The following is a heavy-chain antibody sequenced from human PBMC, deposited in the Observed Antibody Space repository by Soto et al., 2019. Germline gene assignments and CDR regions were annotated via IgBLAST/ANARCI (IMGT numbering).Heavy chain of an antibody. J-gene: IGHJ3*02. Sequence: ASVKVSCKASGGTFSSYAISWVRQAPGQGLEWMGGIIPIFGTANYAQKFQGRVTITADESTSTAYMELSSLRSEDTAVYYCASSIVVVVAATYRRGFDIWGQGTMVTVSS. V-gene: IGHV1-69*13. CDR1: GGTFSSYA. CDR3: ASSIVVVVAATYRRGFDI. CDR2: IIPIFGTA. D-gene: IGHD2-15*01.